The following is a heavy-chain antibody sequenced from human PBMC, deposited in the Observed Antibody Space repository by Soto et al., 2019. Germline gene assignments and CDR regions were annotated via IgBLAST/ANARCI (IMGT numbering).Heavy chain of an antibody. CDR1: GFSLSTSGVG. J-gene: IGHJ4*02. CDR3: AHFYDIREWFHY. V-gene: IGHV2-5*02. CDR2: IYWDDDK. Sequence: QITLKESGPPLVKPTQTLTLTCTFSGFSLSTSGVGVGWIRQPPGKALEWLGIIYWDDDKRYSPSLKNRLTITKDTSKNQVVLTMTNMDPVDTATYFCAHFYDIREWFHYWGQGTLVTVSS. D-gene: IGHD3-9*01.